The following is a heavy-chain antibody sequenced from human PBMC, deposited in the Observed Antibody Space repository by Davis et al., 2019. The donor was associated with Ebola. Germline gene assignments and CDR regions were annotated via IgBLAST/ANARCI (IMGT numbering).Heavy chain of an antibody. J-gene: IGHJ4*02. D-gene: IGHD3-10*01. CDR2: INHSGST. CDR3: ARGTMVRGVNLAY. V-gene: IGHV4-34*01. CDR1: GGSFSGYY. Sequence: MPSETLSLTCAVYGGSFSGYYWSWIRQPPGKGLEWIGEINHSGSTNYDPSLKSRVTISVDTSKNQFSLKMNSVTAADTAVYYCARGTMVRGVNLAYWGQGTLVTVSS.